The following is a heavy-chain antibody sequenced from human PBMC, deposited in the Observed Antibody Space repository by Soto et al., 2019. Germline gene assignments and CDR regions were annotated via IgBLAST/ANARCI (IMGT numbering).Heavy chain of an antibody. CDR1: AGSCSGYY. CDR2: FNHRGST. Sequence: SETLSLTSAVYAGSCSGYYCSSIRQPPGRSLHGIGRFNHRGSTNSNKSLKSLVTISVDTSKNQFSLKLSSVTAAETAVYYCARDVDTAMGLVGQQLVPLDYWGHVTLVTVSS. V-gene: IGHV4-34*01. CDR3: ARDVDTAMGLVGQQLVPLDY. J-gene: IGHJ4*01. D-gene: IGHD5-18*01.